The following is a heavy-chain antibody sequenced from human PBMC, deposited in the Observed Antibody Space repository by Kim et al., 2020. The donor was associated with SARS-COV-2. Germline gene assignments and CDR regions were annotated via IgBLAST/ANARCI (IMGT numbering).Heavy chain of an antibody. V-gene: IGHV3-23*01. CDR3: AKEPGSSLGAAFDI. J-gene: IGHJ3*02. D-gene: IGHD3-16*01. Sequence: ADSVKGRFTVSRDNTKNTLYLQMNSLRAEDTAVYYCAKEPGSSLGAAFDIWGQGTMVTVSS.